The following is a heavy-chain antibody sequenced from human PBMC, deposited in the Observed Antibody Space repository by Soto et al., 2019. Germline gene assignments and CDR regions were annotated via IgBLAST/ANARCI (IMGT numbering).Heavy chain of an antibody. CDR3: ARDSPGYSYGYSYYGMDV. J-gene: IGHJ6*02. D-gene: IGHD5-18*01. V-gene: IGHV1-69*13. CDR2: IIPIFGTA. CDR1: GGTFSSYA. Sequence: EASVKVSCKASGGTFSSYAISWVRQAPGQGLEWMGGIIPIFGTANYAQKFQGRVTITADESTSTAYMELSSLRSEDTAVYYCARDSPGYSYGYSYYGMDVWGQGTTVTVSS.